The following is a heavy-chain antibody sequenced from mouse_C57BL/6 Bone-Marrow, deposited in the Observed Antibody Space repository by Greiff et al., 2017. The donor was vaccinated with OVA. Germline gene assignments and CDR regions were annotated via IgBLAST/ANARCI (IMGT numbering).Heavy chain of an antibody. CDR1: GYAFSSSW. CDR3: ARPTGAWFAY. D-gene: IGHD4-1*02. Sequence: VKLVESGPELVKPGASVKISCKASGYAFSSSWMNWVKQRPGKGLEWIGRIYPGDGDTNYNGKFKGKATLTADKSTSTAYLQLSSLTSEDTAVYFCARPTGAWFAYWGQGTLVTVSA. CDR2: IYPGDGDT. J-gene: IGHJ3*01. V-gene: IGHV1-82*01.